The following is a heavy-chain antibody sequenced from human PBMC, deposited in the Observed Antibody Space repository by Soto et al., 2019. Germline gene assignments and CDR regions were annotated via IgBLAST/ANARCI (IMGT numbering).Heavy chain of an antibody. CDR1: GFTFSNYA. CDR2: IGGDGSSP. D-gene: IGHD3-10*01. CDR3: ARRSYYDPFDK. V-gene: IGHV3-23*01. Sequence: GGSLRLSCAASGFTFSNYAMSWVRQAPGKGLEWVSVIGGDGSSPYYADSVKGRFTVSRDNSKNTLYLQMDSLRAEDTAVYYCARRSYYDPFDKWGQGTRVTDSS. J-gene: IGHJ3*02.